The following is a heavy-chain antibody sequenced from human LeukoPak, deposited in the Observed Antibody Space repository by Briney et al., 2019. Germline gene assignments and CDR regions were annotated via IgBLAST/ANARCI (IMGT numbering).Heavy chain of an antibody. CDR3: ARDVVLVWLGDLAAFDF. CDR1: GFTFSSYS. D-gene: IGHD3-10*01. J-gene: IGHJ4*02. Sequence: GGSLRLSCAASGFTFSSYSMNWVRQAPGKGLEWVSSISSSSTYIYYADSVKGRFTISRDNAKNSLYLQMNSLTAEDTGVYFCARDVVLVWLGDLAAFDFWGQGTLVTVSS. V-gene: IGHV3-21*01. CDR2: ISSSSTYI.